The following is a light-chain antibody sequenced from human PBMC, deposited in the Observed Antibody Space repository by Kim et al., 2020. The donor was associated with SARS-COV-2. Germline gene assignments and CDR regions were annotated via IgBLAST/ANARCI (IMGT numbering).Light chain of an antibody. CDR3: QTWGTGIWV. J-gene: IGLJ3*02. CDR2: LNSDGSH. Sequence: AAVKLTGTRSSGHSNNAIEWQQQQPEKGPRYLMKLNSDGSHSKGDGIPDRFSGSSSGAERYLTISSLQSEDEADYYCQTWGTGIWVFGGGTQLTVL. CDR1: SGHSNNA. V-gene: IGLV4-69*01.